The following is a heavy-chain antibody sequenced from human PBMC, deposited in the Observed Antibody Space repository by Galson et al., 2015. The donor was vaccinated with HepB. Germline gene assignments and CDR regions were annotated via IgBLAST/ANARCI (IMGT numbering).Heavy chain of an antibody. D-gene: IGHD1-14*01. V-gene: IGHV4-59*01. CDR3: ARATAGARGKYNWFDP. CDR1: GGSISSYY. Sequence: SETLSLTCTVSGGSISSYYWSWIRQPPGKGLEWIGYIYYSGSTNYNPSLKSRVTISVDTSKNQFSLKLSSVTAADTAVYYCARATAGARGKYNWFDPWGQGTLVTVSS. J-gene: IGHJ5*02. CDR2: IYYSGST.